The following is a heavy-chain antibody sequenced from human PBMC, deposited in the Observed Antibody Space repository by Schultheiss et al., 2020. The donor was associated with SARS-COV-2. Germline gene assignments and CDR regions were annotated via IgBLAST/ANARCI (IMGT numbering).Heavy chain of an antibody. CDR2: ISSNGGST. V-gene: IGHV3-64D*06. CDR1: GFTFSSYA. D-gene: IGHD2-15*01. J-gene: IGHJ4*02. Sequence: GGSLRLSCAASGFTFSSYAMSWVRQAPGKGLEYVSAISSNGGSTYYADSVKGRFTISRDNSKNTLYLQMSSLRAEDTAVYYCVKGGGGYCSGGSCPFDYWGQGTLVTVS. CDR3: VKGGGGYCSGGSCPFDY.